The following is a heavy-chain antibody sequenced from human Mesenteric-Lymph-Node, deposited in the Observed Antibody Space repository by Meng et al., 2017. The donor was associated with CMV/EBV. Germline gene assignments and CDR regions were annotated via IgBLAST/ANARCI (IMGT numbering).Heavy chain of an antibody. D-gene: IGHD6-25*01. CDR1: GFTFSDYY. J-gene: IGHJ6*02. Sequence: GESLKISCAASGFTFSDYYMSWIRQAPGKGLEWVSYISSSGSTIYYADSVKGRFTISRDNAKNSLYLQMNSLRADDTAVYYCARDYSATYGMDVWGQGTPVTVSS. CDR3: ARDYSATYGMDV. CDR2: ISSSGSTI. V-gene: IGHV3-11*04.